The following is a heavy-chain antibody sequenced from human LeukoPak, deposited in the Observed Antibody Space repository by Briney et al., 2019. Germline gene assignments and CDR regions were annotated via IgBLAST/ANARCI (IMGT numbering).Heavy chain of an antibody. CDR3: ASPPRGYYDSSGPPLDY. CDR1: GFTFSTYG. J-gene: IGHJ4*02. D-gene: IGHD3-22*01. Sequence: GGSLRLSCAASGFTFSTYGMHWVRQAPGKGLEWVAVISYDGSNKYYADSVKGRFTISRDNSKNTLYLQMNSLRAEDTAVYYCASPPRGYYDSSGPPLDYWGQGTLVTVSS. CDR2: ISYDGSNK. V-gene: IGHV3-30*03.